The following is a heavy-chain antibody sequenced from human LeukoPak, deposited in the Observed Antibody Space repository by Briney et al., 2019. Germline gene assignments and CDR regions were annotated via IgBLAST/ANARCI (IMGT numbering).Heavy chain of an antibody. J-gene: IGHJ5*02. CDR3: ARERGDNWNVGP. CDR2: IYHSGSA. V-gene: IGHV4-38-2*02. D-gene: IGHD1-20*01. Sequence: PSETLSLTCTVSGYSINTGSYWAWIRQPPGQGLEYIASIYHSGSAYYNPSLRSRVTISVDTSKNQFSLKLSSVTAADTAVYYCARERGDNWNVGPWGQGTLVTVSS. CDR1: GYSINTGSY.